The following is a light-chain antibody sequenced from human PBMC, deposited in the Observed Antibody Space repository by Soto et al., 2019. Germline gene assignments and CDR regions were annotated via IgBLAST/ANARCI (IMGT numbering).Light chain of an antibody. Sequence: QLVPTQSPSASASLGASVKLTCTLSSGPSSYAIAWHQQQPEKGPRYLMKVNSDGSHTKGDGIPDRFSGSSSGAERYLTISSLQSEDEADYYCQTWGTGIVVFGGGTKLTVL. V-gene: IGLV4-69*01. CDR3: QTWGTGIVV. J-gene: IGLJ2*01. CDR2: VNSDGSH. CDR1: SGPSSYA.